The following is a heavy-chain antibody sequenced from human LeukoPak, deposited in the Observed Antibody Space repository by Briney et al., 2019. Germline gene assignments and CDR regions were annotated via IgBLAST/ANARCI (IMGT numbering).Heavy chain of an antibody. CDR2: IYYSGST. V-gene: IGHV4-59*08. D-gene: IGHD3-22*01. J-gene: IGHJ5*02. Sequence: SETLSLTCTVSGGSISSYYWSWIRQPPGKGLEWIGHIYYSGSTNYNPSLKSRVTISVDTSKNQFSLKLSSVTAADTAVYYCATSSGYYSDNWFDPWGQGTLVTVSS. CDR1: GGSISSYY. CDR3: ATSSGYYSDNWFDP.